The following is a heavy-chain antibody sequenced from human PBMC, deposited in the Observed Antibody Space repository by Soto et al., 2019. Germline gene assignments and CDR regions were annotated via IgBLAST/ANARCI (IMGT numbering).Heavy chain of an antibody. CDR3: ARLKVTMIRGVIIWLDP. D-gene: IGHD3-10*01. J-gene: IGHJ5*02. V-gene: IGHV4-4*07. Sequence: PSETLSLTCDVSGVAMRSDYWGWIRQPAGKGLEWIGHIDSRGITKYSPSLKSRVTVSVDTSKNQISLKLTSVTAADTAVYYCARLKVTMIRGVIIWLDPWGQGIPVTVSS. CDR2: IDSRGIT. CDR1: GVAMRSDY.